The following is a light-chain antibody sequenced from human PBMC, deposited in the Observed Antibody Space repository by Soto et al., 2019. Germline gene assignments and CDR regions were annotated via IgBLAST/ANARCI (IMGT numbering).Light chain of an antibody. CDR3: SSYTNINTRACV. J-gene: IGLJ1*01. V-gene: IGLV2-14*01. CDR2: EVT. CDR1: SGDIGSYNR. Sequence: SALTQPASVSGSPGQSITISCTGTSGDIGSYNRVSWYQQHPGKAPKLMIYEVTDRPSGVSNRFSGSKSGNTASLTISGLQAEDEAEYYCSSYTNINTRACVFGTGTKVNV.